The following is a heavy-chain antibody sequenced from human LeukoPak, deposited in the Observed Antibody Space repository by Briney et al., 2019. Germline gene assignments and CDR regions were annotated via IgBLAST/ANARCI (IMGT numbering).Heavy chain of an antibody. CDR2: ISGDGGSA. Sequence: GGSLRLSCVASGFTFHDYAMSWVRQVPGKGLEWVSLISGDGGSASYAASVKGRFTISRDNSKNSLYLQMNSLRTEDTAFYYCANASSGSSSRPIDYWGQGTLVTVSS. J-gene: IGHJ4*02. D-gene: IGHD3-10*01. CDR1: GFTFHDYA. CDR3: ANASSGSSSRPIDY. V-gene: IGHV3-43*02.